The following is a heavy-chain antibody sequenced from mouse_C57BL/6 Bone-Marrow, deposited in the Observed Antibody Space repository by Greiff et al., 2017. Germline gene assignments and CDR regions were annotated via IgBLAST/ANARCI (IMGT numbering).Heavy chain of an antibody. CDR1: GYTFTSYW. CDR2: IYPGSGST. Sequence: QVQLQQPGAELVKPGASVKTSCKASGYTFTSYWITWVKQRPGQGLEWIGDIYPGSGSTNYNEKFKSKATLTEDTSSSTAYMQLSSLTSEDSAVYYCARPYYRNDWYFDVWGKGTTVTVSS. D-gene: IGHD2-5*01. J-gene: IGHJ1*03. CDR3: ARPYYRNDWYFDV. V-gene: IGHV1-55*01.